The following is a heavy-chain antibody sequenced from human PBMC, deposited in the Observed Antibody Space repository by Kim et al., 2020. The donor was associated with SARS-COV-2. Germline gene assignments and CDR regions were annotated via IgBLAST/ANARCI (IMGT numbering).Heavy chain of an antibody. CDR3: AKGAGAPFFFDY. D-gene: IGHD6-19*01. V-gene: IGHV3-23*01. Sequence: YYADSVKGRFTISWDNSKNTLFLQMNNLRAEDTAVYYCAKGAGAPFFFDYWGQGTLVTVSS. J-gene: IGHJ4*02.